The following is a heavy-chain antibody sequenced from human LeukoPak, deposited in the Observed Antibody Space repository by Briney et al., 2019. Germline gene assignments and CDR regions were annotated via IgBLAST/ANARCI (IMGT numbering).Heavy chain of an antibody. Sequence: WGSLRLSCAGAGIPLRGYATSWVRQAPGKGLEWVSAMSGSGDSTLYADSVRGRFTISRDDSKNTLYLQMNNLRVEDTAVYYCAKDNYTDSYYPFDYWGQGTLVTVSS. D-gene: IGHD1-26*01. CDR1: GIPLRGYA. CDR2: MSGSGDST. J-gene: IGHJ4*02. CDR3: AKDNYTDSYYPFDY. V-gene: IGHV3-23*01.